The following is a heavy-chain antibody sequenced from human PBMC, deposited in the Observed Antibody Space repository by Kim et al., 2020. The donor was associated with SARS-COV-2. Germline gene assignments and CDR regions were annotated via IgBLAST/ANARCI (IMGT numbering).Heavy chain of an antibody. J-gene: IGHJ5*02. CDR1: GYSISSGYY. D-gene: IGHD3-9*01. CDR3: ARDLRYFDWLLSEGYWFDP. CDR2: IYHSGST. Sequence: SETLSLTCTVSGYSISSGYYWGWIRQPPGKGLEWIGSIYHSGSTYYNPSLKSRVTISVDTSKNQFSLKLSSVTAADTAVYYCARDLRYFDWLLSEGYWFDPWGQGTLVTVSS. V-gene: IGHV4-38-2*02.